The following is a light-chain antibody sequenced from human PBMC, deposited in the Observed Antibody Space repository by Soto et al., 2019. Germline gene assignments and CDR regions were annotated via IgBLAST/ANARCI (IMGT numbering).Light chain of an antibody. V-gene: IGLV2-11*01. CDR3: CSYAGTYTPVV. J-gene: IGLJ2*01. CDR2: DVS. Sequence: QSVLTQPRSVSGSPGQSVTISCAGTSSDVGGYNYVSWYQQYPGKAPKLMISDVSKRPSGVPDRFSGSKSGNTASLTISGLQAEDEDDYYCCSYAGTYTPVVFGGGTQLTVL. CDR1: SSDVGGYNY.